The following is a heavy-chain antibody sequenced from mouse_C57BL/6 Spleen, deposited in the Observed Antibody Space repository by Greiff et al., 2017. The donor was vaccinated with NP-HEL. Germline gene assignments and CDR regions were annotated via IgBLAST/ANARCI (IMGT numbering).Heavy chain of an antibody. CDR2: ISDGGSYT. J-gene: IGHJ3*01. Sequence: EVMLVESGGGLVKPGGSLKLSCAASGFTFSSYAMSWVRQTPEKRLEWVATISDGGSYTYYPDNVKGRFTISRDNAKNNLYLQMSHLKSEDTAMYYCARYYDYAWFAYWGQGTLVTVSA. V-gene: IGHV5-4*03. D-gene: IGHD2-4*01. CDR1: GFTFSSYA. CDR3: ARYYDYAWFAY.